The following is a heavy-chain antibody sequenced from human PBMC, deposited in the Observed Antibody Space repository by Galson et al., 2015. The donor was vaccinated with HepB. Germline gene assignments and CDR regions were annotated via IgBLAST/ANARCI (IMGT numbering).Heavy chain of an antibody. CDR2: ISYDGSNK. Sequence: SLRLSCAASGFTFSSYAMHWVRQAPGKGLEWVAVISYDGSNKYYADSVKGRFTISRDNSKNTLYLQMNSLRAEDTAVYYCAKGTRGGTMIVVVIWGQGTMVTVSS. V-gene: IGHV3-30*04. D-gene: IGHD3-22*01. J-gene: IGHJ3*02. CDR3: AKGTRGGTMIVVVI. CDR1: GFTFSSYA.